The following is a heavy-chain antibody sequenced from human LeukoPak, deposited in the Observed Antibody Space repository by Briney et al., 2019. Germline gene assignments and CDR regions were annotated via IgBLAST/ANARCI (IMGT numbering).Heavy chain of an antibody. D-gene: IGHD6-19*01. J-gene: IGHJ6*04. CDR3: ARDRDSSGRRGFYDY. CDR2: INPSGGST. CDR1: GYSFTSYY. V-gene: IGHV1-46*01. Sequence: ASVKGSCKASGYSFTSYYMHWVRQAPGQGLEWMGIINPSGGSTSYAQKFQGRVTMTRDTSTSTVYMELSSLRSEDTAVYYCARDRDSSGRRGFYDYWGKGTTVTISS.